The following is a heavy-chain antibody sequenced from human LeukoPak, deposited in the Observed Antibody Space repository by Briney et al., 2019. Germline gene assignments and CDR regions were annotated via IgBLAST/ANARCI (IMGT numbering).Heavy chain of an antibody. D-gene: IGHD2-2*01. CDR1: GFTFSDYS. CDR3: ARLYCESASCYASDY. CDR2: ISSSSSYI. Sequence: PGGSLRLSCAASGFTFSDYSMTWVRQAPGKGLEWVSSISSSSSYIHYADSVKGRFTISRDNAKNSLYLQMNSLRAEDTALYYCARLYCESASCYASDYWGQGTLVTVSS. V-gene: IGHV3-21*01. J-gene: IGHJ4*02.